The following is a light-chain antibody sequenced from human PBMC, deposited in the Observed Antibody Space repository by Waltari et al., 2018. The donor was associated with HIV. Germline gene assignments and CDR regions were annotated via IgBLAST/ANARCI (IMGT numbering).Light chain of an antibody. J-gene: IGKJ3*01. CDR1: PAISNN. CDR3: QQSYSTPLT. Sequence: DIQMTQSPSSLSASAGDIVTITSRATPAISNNFNWYQQKVGRAPELLIYAASNLQTGVPSRYGGSTSGTDFTLTISSLQPEDFATYFCQQSYSTPLTFGPGTKVDV. V-gene: IGKV1-39*01. CDR2: AAS.